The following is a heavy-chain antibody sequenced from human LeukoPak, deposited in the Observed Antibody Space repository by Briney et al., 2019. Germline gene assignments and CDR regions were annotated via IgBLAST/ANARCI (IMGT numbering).Heavy chain of an antibody. V-gene: IGHV4-39*01. CDR1: GGSISSSSYY. J-gene: IGHJ4*02. CDR2: IYYSGST. CDR3: ARRDVSYYDSSGYYDPPFDY. Sequence: SETLSLTCTVSGGSISSSSYYWGWIRQPPGKGLEWIGSIYYSGSTHYNPSLKSRVTISVDTSKNQFSLKLSSVTAADTAVYYCARRDVSYYDSSGYYDPPFDYWGQGTLVTVSS. D-gene: IGHD3-22*01.